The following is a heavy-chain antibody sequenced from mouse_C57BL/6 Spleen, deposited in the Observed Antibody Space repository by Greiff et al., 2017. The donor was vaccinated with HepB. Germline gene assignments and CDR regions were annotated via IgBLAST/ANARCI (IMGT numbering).Heavy chain of an antibody. CDR3: ARSPYYYAMDY. Sequence: VQLQQSGAELVRPGASVKLSCKASGYTFTDYYINWVKQRPGQGLEWIARIYPGSGNTYYNEKFKGKATLTAEKSSSTAYMQLSSLTSEDSAVYFCARSPYYYAMDYWGQGTSVTVSS. J-gene: IGHJ4*01. V-gene: IGHV1-76*01. CDR1: GYTFTDYY. CDR2: IYPGSGNT.